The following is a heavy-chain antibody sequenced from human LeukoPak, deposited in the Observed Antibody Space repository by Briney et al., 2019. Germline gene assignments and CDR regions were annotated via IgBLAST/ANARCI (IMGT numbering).Heavy chain of an antibody. CDR3: ARDPQTPQHTIFGVVICYMDV. Sequence: PGTSLRLSCAASGFIFSSYAMYWVRQGPGKGLEWVSVISYNGQDKYYADSVRGRFTISRDNAKNSLYLQMNSLRAEDTAVYYCARDPQTPQHTIFGVVICYMDVWGKGTTVTVSS. J-gene: IGHJ6*03. CDR1: GFIFSSYA. V-gene: IGHV3-30*03. D-gene: IGHD3-3*01. CDR2: ISYNGQDK.